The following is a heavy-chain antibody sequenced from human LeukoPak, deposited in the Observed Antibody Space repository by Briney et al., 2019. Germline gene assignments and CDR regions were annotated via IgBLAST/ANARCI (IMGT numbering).Heavy chain of an antibody. CDR2: IRYDGSNK. D-gene: IGHD6-19*01. J-gene: IGHJ4*02. CDR1: GFTFSSYG. CDR3: AKDLGSSGPLYFDY. Sequence: GGSLRLSCAASGFTFSSYGMHWVRQAPGKGLEWVAFIRYDGSNKYYADSVKGRFTISRDNSKNTLYLQMNSLRAEHTAVYYCAKDLGSSGPLYFDYWGQGTLVTVSS. V-gene: IGHV3-30*02.